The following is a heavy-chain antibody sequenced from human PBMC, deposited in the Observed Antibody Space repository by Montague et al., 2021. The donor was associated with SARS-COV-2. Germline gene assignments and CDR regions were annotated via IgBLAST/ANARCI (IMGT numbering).Heavy chain of an antibody. V-gene: IGHV4-39*01. Sequence: SETLSLTCSVSGDSIRSSGYYWGWIRQPPGKGLDWIGTVYYSGSTNYNPSLKSRISMPVDTTKNQFSLELRSVTAADTAVYSCARLGSVELWLNLGWFDPWGQGTLVTVSS. J-gene: IGHJ5*02. D-gene: IGHD3-16*02. CDR1: GDSIRSSGYY. CDR2: VYYSGST. CDR3: ARLGSVELWLNLGWFDP.